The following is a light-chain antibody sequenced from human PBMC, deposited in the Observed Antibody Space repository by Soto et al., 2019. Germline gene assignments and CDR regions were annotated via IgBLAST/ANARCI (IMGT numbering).Light chain of an antibody. CDR1: QSISTW. J-gene: IGKJ3*01. Sequence: DIQMTQSPSTLSASVGDRVTITCRASQSISTWLAWYQRKPGKAPNRPIYDASSLETGVPSRFSGSGSGTDFTLTISSPQANDVSMYYCEPYKSDPLFTFGLGTKVDI. CDR2: DAS. V-gene: IGKV1-5*01. CDR3: EPYKSDPLFT.